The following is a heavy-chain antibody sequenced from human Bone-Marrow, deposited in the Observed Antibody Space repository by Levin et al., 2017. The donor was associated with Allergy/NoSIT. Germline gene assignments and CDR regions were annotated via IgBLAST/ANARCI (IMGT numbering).Heavy chain of an antibody. CDR1: GFTFDDYA. Sequence: GGSLRLSCAASGFTFDDYAMHWVRQAPGKGLEWVSGISWNSGSIGYADSVKGRFTISRDNAKNSLYLQMNSLRAEDTALYYCAKDTSGSSWYQTLAFDIWGQGTMVTVSS. D-gene: IGHD6-13*01. J-gene: IGHJ3*02. V-gene: IGHV3-9*01. CDR2: ISWNSGSI. CDR3: AKDTSGSSWYQTLAFDI.